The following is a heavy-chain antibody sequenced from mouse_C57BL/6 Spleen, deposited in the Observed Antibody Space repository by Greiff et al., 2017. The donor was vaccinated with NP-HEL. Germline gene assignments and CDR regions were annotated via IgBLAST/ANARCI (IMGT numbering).Heavy chain of an antibody. CDR2: ILPGSGST. D-gene: IGHD3-2*02. CDR3: ASLDSSGYYFDY. V-gene: IGHV1-9*01. J-gene: IGHJ2*01. CDR1: GYTFTGYW. Sequence: QVPLQQSGAELMKPGASVKLSCKATGYTFTGYWIAWVKQRPGHGLAWIGEILPGSGSTNYNEKFKGKATFTTDTSSNTAYMQLSSLTTEDSAIYYCASLDSSGYYFDYWGQGTTLTVSS.